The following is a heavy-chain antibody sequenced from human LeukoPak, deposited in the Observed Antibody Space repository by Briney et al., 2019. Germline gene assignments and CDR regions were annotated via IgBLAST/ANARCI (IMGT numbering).Heavy chain of an antibody. CDR2: IHYTGNT. CDR1: GASINSYF. Sequence: SETLSLTCTVSGASINSYFWGRIRQSPGRGLEWIGYIHYTGNTNYNPSLKSRVNISLDTSKKQFSLKLYSVTAADTAVYYCAKNYYYYGMDVWGKGTTVTVPS. J-gene: IGHJ6*04. CDR3: AKNYYYYGMDV. V-gene: IGHV4-59*01.